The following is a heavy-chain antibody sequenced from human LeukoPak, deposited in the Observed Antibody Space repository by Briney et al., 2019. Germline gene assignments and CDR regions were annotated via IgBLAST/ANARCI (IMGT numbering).Heavy chain of an antibody. D-gene: IGHD1-26*01. Sequence: SETLSLTCTVSGGSISGYYWSWIRQPPGKGLERIGYIYYSGSTNYNPSLKSRVTMSVDTSKNQFSLKLSSVTAADTAVYYCARHLVGATGTGPFDYWGQGTLVTVSS. CDR1: GGSISGYY. J-gene: IGHJ4*02. CDR3: ARHLVGATGTGPFDY. CDR2: IYYSGST. V-gene: IGHV4-59*08.